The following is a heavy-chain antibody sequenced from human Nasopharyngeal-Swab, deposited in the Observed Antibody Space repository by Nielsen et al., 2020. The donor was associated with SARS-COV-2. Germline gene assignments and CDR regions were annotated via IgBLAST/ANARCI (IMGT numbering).Heavy chain of an antibody. CDR2: ISTSGATI. CDR1: GFTFDNYE. V-gene: IGHV3-48*03. Sequence: GESLKISCAASGFTFDNYEMSWVRQAPGKGLEWVSYISTSGATIHYADSVRGRFTISRDNAKKSLYLQVNSLRAEDTAVYYCARASRGWSWGQGTLVTVSS. CDR3: ARASRGWS. D-gene: IGHD6-19*01. J-gene: IGHJ5*02.